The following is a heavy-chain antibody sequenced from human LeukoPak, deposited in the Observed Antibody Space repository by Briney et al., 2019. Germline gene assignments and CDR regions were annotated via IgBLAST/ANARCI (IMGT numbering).Heavy chain of an antibody. V-gene: IGHV3-23*01. CDR2: ISGSGGST. D-gene: IGHD1-1*01. CDR1: GFTVSSNY. CDR3: AKESTTGTTFDY. Sequence: PGGSLRLSCAASGFTVSSNYMSWVRQAPGKGLEWVSAISGSGGSTYYADSVKGRFTISRDNSKNTLYLQMNSLRAEDTAVYYCAKESTTGTTFDYWGQGTLVTVSS. J-gene: IGHJ4*02.